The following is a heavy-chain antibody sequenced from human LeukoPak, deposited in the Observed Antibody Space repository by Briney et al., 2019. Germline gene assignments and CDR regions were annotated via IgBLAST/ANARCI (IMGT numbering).Heavy chain of an antibody. Sequence: PGGSLRLSCAASGFTFRSYGMHWVRQAPGKGLEWAAFIRYDGTNKYYADSVKGRFTISRDNSKNTLYLQMDSLRAEDTAVYYCAKDRAQYTNAWDHFDYWGQGTLVTVSS. J-gene: IGHJ4*02. CDR2: IRYDGTNK. V-gene: IGHV3-30*02. CDR1: GFTFRSYG. CDR3: AKDRAQYTNAWDHFDY. D-gene: IGHD2-2*02.